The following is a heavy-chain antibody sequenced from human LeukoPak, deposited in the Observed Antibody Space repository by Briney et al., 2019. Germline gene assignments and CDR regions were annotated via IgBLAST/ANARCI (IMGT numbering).Heavy chain of an antibody. J-gene: IGHJ4*02. CDR2: ISSSSSYI. CDR3: ARVSTRGSDY. D-gene: IGHD3-10*01. CDR1: GFTFSSYW. V-gene: IGHV3-21*01. Sequence: PGGSLRLSCAASGFTFSSYWMHWVRQATGKGLEWVSSISSSSSYIYYADSVKGRFTISRDNAKNSLYLQMNSLRAEDTAVYYCARVSTRGSDYWGQGTLVTVSS.